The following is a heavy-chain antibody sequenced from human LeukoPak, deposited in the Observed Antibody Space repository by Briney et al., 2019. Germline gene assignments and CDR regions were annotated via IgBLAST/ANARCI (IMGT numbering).Heavy chain of an antibody. CDR1: GFTFSDYY. CDR2: ISSSGSTI. J-gene: IGHJ4*02. Sequence: GGPLRLSCAASGFTFSDYYMSWIRQAPGKGLEWVSYISSSGSTIVYADSVKGRFTVSRDNAKNSMFLQMNSLRAEDTAVYYCARVSGAGQFDYWGQGTLVTVSS. CDR3: ARVSGAGQFDY. V-gene: IGHV3-11*01.